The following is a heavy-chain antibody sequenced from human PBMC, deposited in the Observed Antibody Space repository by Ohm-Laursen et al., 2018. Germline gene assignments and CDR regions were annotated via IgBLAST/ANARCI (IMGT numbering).Heavy chain of an antibody. J-gene: IGHJ4*02. CDR2: INHSRST. CDR3: ARGFSGWWGRIDY. D-gene: IGHD6-19*01. V-gene: IGHV4-34*01. CDR1: GGSFSDYY. Sequence: SETLSLTCAVYGGSFSDYYWNWIRQPPGKGLEWIGEINHSRSTKYNSSFKSRVTISVDTSKNQFSLKLSSVTAADTAVYYCARGFSGWWGRIDYWGQGILVTVSS.